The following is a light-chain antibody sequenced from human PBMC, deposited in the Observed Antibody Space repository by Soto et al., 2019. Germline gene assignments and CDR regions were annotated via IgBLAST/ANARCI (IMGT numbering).Light chain of an antibody. Sequence: ILMKKSKGTLSLSPGERATLSCRASQSVSSTYLIWYQQKPGQAPRLLIYGASSRATGVPDRFSGGGSATEFTLTISSLQSEDFAVYSCQRYRYRPLTFAGGTKV. J-gene: IGKJ4*01. CDR1: QSVSSTY. CDR2: GAS. V-gene: IGKV3-20*01. CDR3: QRYRYRPLT.